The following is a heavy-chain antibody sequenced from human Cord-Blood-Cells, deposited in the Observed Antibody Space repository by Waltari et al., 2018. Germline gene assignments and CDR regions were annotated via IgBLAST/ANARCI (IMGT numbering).Heavy chain of an antibody. CDR1: GGSFSGYY. CDR2: INHSGST. CDR3: ARHRWITIFGVAYYYYYGMDV. V-gene: IGHV4-34*01. D-gene: IGHD3-3*01. Sequence: AGLLKPSETLSLTCAVYGGSFSGYYWSWIRQPPGKGLEWIGEINHSGSTNYNPSLKSRVTISVDTSKNQFSLKLSSVTAADTAVYYCARHRWITIFGVAYYYYYGMDVWGQGTTVTVSS. J-gene: IGHJ6*02.